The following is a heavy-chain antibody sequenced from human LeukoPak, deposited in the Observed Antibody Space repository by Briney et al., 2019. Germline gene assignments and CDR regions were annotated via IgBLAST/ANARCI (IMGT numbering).Heavy chain of an antibody. CDR3: ARATKLSWYYYDSSGYYPFDP. D-gene: IGHD3-22*01. Sequence: SETLSLTCAVYGESFVGYYWAWIRQPPGKGLEWIGEIDYTGSTNYNPSLKSRVTISVDTSKNQFSLKLSSVTAADTAVYYCARATKLSWYYYDSSGYYPFDPWGQGTLVTVSS. J-gene: IGHJ5*02. CDR1: GESFVGYY. CDR2: IDYTGST. V-gene: IGHV4-34*01.